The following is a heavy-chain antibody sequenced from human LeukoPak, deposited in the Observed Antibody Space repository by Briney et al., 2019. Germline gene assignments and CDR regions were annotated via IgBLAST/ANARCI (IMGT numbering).Heavy chain of an antibody. CDR3: ARDLGTHCSSTSCPRGAFDY. V-gene: IGHV3-30*04. CDR2: ISYDGSNT. CDR1: GFTFSSYA. D-gene: IGHD2-2*01. J-gene: IGHJ4*02. Sequence: GGSLRLSCAASGFTFSSYAMHWVRQAPGKGLEWAAVISYDGSNTYYADSVKGRFTISRDNSKNTLYLQMNSLRAEDTAVYYCARDLGTHCSSTSCPRGAFDYWGQGTLVTVSS.